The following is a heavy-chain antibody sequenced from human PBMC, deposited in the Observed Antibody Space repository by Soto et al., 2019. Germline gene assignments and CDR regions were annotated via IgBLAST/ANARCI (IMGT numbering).Heavy chain of an antibody. D-gene: IGHD2-2*01. J-gene: IGHJ4*02. V-gene: IGHV3-33*01. Sequence: GGSLRLSCAASGFTFSSYGMHWVRQAQGKGLEWVAVIWYDGSNKYYADSVKGRFTISRDNSKNTLYLQMNSLRAEDTAVYYCAREGQGYCSSTSCYADYWGQGTLVTVSS. CDR3: AREGQGYCSSTSCYADY. CDR2: IWYDGSNK. CDR1: GFTFSSYG.